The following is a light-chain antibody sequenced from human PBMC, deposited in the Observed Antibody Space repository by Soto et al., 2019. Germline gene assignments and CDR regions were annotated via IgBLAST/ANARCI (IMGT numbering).Light chain of an antibody. CDR3: SSYARSSTLVV. CDR1: SSDVGAYNF. J-gene: IGLJ2*01. Sequence: QSVLTQPASVSGSPGQSITISCTGTSSDVGAYNFVSWYQQHPGKAPKVMIYDVSNRPSGVSNRFSGSKSGNTASLTISGLQAEDEADYYCSSYARSSTLVVFGRGTKVTVL. CDR2: DVS. V-gene: IGLV2-14*01.